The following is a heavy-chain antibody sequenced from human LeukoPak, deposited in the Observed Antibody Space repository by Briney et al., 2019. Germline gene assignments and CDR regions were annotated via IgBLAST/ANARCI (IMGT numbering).Heavy chain of an antibody. Sequence: GGSLRLSCAASGFTFSSYGMHRVRQAPGKGLEWVAVISYDGSDKYYADSVKGRFTISRDNSKKTLYLQMNSLRAEDTAVYYCAKDRATSGYTYGYAIDYWGQGTLVTVSS. CDR1: GFTFSSYG. D-gene: IGHD5-18*01. CDR3: AKDRATSGYTYGYAIDY. V-gene: IGHV3-30*18. J-gene: IGHJ4*02. CDR2: ISYDGSDK.